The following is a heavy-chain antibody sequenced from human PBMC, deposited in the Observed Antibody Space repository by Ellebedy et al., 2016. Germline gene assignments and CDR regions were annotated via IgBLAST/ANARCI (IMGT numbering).Heavy chain of an antibody. CDR3: ARVPRIGELSVAFDI. V-gene: IGHV1-46*01. CDR2: INPSGGST. D-gene: IGHD3-10*01. J-gene: IGHJ3*02. Sequence: ASVKVSCXASGYTFTSYYMHWVRQAPGQGLEWMGIINPSGGSTSYAQKFQGRVTMTRDTSTSTVYMELSSLRSEDTAVYYCARVPRIGELSVAFDIWGQGTMVTVSS. CDR1: GYTFTSYY.